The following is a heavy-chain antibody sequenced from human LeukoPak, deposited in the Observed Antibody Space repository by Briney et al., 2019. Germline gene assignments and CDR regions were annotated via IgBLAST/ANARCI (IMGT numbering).Heavy chain of an antibody. D-gene: IGHD5-12*01. CDR1: GFSFSNYA. J-gene: IGHJ4*02. V-gene: IGHV3-23*01. Sequence: GGSLRLSCAASGFSFSNYAMSWVRQAPGKGLEWVSLIVSSSGSTFYADSVKGRFTISRDNSKNTLYLQMNSLRAEDTAVYYCAKGAYDYVELGYFDYWGQGTLVTVSP. CDR2: IVSSSGST. CDR3: AKGAYDYVELGYFDY.